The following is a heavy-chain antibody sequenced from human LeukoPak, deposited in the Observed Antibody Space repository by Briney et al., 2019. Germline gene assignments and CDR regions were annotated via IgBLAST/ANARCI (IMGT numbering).Heavy chain of an antibody. D-gene: IGHD6-19*01. Sequence: PSETLSLTCAVYGGSFSGYYWSWIRQPLGKGLEWIGEINHSGSTNYNPSLKGRVTISVDTSKNQFSLKLSSVTAADTAVYYCARAVNGYSSGWFRAWFDPWGQGTLVTVSS. J-gene: IGHJ5*02. CDR3: ARAVNGYSSGWFRAWFDP. CDR1: GGSFSGYY. V-gene: IGHV4-34*01. CDR2: INHSGST.